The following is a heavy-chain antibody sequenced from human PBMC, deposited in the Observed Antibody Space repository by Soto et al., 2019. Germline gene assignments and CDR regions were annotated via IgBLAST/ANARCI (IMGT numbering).Heavy chain of an antibody. V-gene: IGHV4-39*07. J-gene: IGHJ4*02. D-gene: IGHD6-6*01. CDR1: GGSISSSSYY. Sequence: SETLSLTCTVSGGSISSSSYYWGWIRQPPGKGLEWIGSIYYSGSTYYNPSLKSRVTISVDTSKNQFSLKLSSVTAADTAVYYCARDAEYSSSSVPFDYWGQGTLVTVSS. CDR3: ARDAEYSSSSVPFDY. CDR2: IYYSGST.